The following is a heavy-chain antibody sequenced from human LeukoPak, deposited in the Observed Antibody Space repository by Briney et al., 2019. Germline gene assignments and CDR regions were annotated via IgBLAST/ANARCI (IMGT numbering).Heavy chain of an antibody. Sequence: SETLSLTCTVSGGSFTDYYWGWIRQPPGKGLEWIGSIYYRGNTFYNPSLRNRVSISIDTSKGRFSLNLNSVTAADTAVYYCARSIYDFWSGYYNTWFDPWGQGTLVTVSS. CDR1: GGSFTDYY. J-gene: IGHJ5*02. CDR3: ARSIYDFWSGYYNTWFDP. CDR2: IYYRGNT. V-gene: IGHV4-39*07. D-gene: IGHD3-3*01.